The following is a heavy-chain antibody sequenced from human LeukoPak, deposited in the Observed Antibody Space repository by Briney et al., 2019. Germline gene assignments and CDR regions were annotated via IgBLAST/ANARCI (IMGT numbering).Heavy chain of an antibody. Sequence: PGGSLRLSCAASGFTFRSYSVNWVRQARGGGLEWVSSISSSSSYIYYADSVKGRFTISRDNAKNSLYLQMNGLRAEDTAVYYCARDEVRYSGYLDYWGQGTLVTVSS. D-gene: IGHD5-12*01. CDR1: GFTFRSYS. CDR3: ARDEVRYSGYLDY. J-gene: IGHJ4*02. V-gene: IGHV3-21*01. CDR2: ISSSSSYI.